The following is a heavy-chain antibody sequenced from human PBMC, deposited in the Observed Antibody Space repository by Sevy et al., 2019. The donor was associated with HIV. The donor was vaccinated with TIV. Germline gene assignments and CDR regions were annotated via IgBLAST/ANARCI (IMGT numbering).Heavy chain of an antibody. CDR3: AKDVPDQSWYDDFWSGSPCFDY. V-gene: IGHV3-23*01. Sequence: GGSLRLSCAASGFSFGTHAMSWVRQAPGKGLEWVSGMSGRGRSTGYADSVKGRFTISRDNSKNTLFLQMNALRADDTAVYYCAKDVPDQSWYDDFWSGSPCFDYWGRGILVTVSS. CDR2: MSGRGRST. J-gene: IGHJ4*02. D-gene: IGHD3-3*01. CDR1: GFSFGTHA.